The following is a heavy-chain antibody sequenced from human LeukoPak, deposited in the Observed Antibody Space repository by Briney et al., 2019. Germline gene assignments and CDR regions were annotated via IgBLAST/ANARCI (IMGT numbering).Heavy chain of an antibody. CDR3: ASTRRGIFGVVIDDAFDI. CDR1: GGSISSGNYY. Sequence: SQTLSLTCTVSGGSISSGNYYWSWIRQPAGKGLEWVGRIYTSGSTNYIPSLKSRVTISVDTSKSQFSLKLSSVIAADTAVYYCASTRRGIFGVVIDDAFDIWGQGTMVTVSS. J-gene: IGHJ3*02. D-gene: IGHD3-3*01. V-gene: IGHV4-61*02. CDR2: IYTSGST.